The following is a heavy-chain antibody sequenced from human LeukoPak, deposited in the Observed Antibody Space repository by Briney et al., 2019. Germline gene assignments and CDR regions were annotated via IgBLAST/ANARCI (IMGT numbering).Heavy chain of an antibody. CDR3: ARPPPYYYDSSGYYQLPSYYFDY. CDR2: IYYSGST. V-gene: IGHV4-31*03. Sequence: SETLSLTCTVSGGSISSGGYYWSWISQHPGKGLEWIGYIYYSGSTYYNPSLKSRVTISVDTSKNQFSLKLSSVTAADTAVYYCARPPPYYYDSSGYYQLPSYYFDYWGQGTLVTVSS. CDR1: GGSISSGGYY. D-gene: IGHD3-22*01. J-gene: IGHJ4*02.